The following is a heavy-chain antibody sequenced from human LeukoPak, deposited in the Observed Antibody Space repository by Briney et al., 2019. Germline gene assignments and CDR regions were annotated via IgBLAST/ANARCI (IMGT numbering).Heavy chain of an antibody. J-gene: IGHJ4*02. CDR1: GFSFSDNY. Sequence: GWSLRLSCEASGFSFSDNYMPWIRPPPGKGLEWIAYIRSGGTPVSYADSVKRRFTISRDDAKNSLLLQMNSLRPEDTAVYRCATVYFRPYWGQGTLVTVSS. CDR3: ATVYFRPY. D-gene: IGHD2/OR15-2a*01. V-gene: IGHV3-11*01. CDR2: IRSGGTPV.